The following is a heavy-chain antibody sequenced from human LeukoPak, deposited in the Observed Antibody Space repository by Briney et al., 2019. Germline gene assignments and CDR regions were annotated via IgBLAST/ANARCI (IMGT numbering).Heavy chain of an antibody. V-gene: IGHV3-7*03. Sequence: GGSLSLSCAASRFTLSTYWMSWVRQAPGKGLEWVAHIKQDGSQEYYVDSVKGRFTISRDNSKNTLYLQMNSLRDEDTAVYYCAKHRFESGGYHSTDWGQGTLVTVSS. J-gene: IGHJ4*02. CDR1: RFTLSTYW. D-gene: IGHD3-22*01. CDR3: AKHRFESGGYHSTD. CDR2: IKQDGSQE.